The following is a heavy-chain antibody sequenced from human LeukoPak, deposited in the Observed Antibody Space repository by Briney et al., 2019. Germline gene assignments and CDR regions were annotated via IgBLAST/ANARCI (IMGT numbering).Heavy chain of an antibody. CDR1: GFAFSSYA. Sequence: GGSLRLSCAASGFAFSSYAMSWVRQAPGKGLEWVSAISGSGGSTYYADSVKGRFTISRDNSKNTLYLQMNSLRAEDTAVYYCAKSLASGSYWFDYWGQGTLVTVSS. V-gene: IGHV3-23*01. CDR2: ISGSGGST. CDR3: AKSLASGSYWFDY. D-gene: IGHD1-26*01. J-gene: IGHJ4*02.